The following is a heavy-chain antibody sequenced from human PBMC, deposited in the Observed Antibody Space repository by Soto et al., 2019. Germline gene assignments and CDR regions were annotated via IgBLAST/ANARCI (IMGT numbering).Heavy chain of an antibody. CDR1: GFSFITSGMC. D-gene: IGHD6-13*01. J-gene: IGHJ4*02. CDR3: ARTRAAAGSFFFDY. V-gene: IGHV2-70*20. Sequence: SGPTLVNPTHTLTLTCSFSGFSFITSGMCVSWVRQPPGKTLDWLAVIDWDDEKYYSTSLKTRLTISKDTFKNQVVLTMTNMDPVDTATYYCARTRAAAGSFFFDYWGQGTLVTVSS. CDR2: IDWDDEK.